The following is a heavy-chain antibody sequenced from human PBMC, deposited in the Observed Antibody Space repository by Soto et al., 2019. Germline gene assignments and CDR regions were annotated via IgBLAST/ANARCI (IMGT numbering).Heavy chain of an antibody. CDR2: IDWDDDK. Sequence: SGPTLVNPTQTLTLTCTFSGFSLSTSAMCVSWIRQPPGKALEWLARIDWDDDKYYSTSLKTRLTISKDTSKNQVVLTMTNMDPVDTATYYCARTTDRYSSGWRFAYWGQGTLVTVSS. CDR1: GFSLSTSAMC. CDR3: ARTTDRYSSGWRFAY. J-gene: IGHJ4*02. V-gene: IGHV2-70*11. D-gene: IGHD6-19*01.